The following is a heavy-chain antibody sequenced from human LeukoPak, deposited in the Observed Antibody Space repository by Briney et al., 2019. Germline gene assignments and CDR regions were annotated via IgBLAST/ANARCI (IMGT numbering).Heavy chain of an antibody. J-gene: IGHJ5*02. V-gene: IGHV4-34*01. CDR3: ARGGIVVVVTTTRRVNWFDP. CDR1: GGSFSGYY. Sequence: SETLSLTCAVYGGSFSGYYWSWIRQPPGKGLEWIGEINHSGSTNYNPSLKSRVTISVDTSKNQFSLKLSSVTAADTAVYYCARGGIVVVVTTTRRVNWFDPWGQGTLVTVSS. D-gene: IGHD2-15*01. CDR2: INHSGST.